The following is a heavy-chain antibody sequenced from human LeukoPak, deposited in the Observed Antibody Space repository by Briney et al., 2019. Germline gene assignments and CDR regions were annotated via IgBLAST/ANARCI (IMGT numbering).Heavy chain of an antibody. V-gene: IGHV4-34*01. CDR2: INHSGST. D-gene: IGHD6-19*01. CDR3: ARGGWYRYYFDY. CDR1: GGSFSVYY. J-gene: IGHJ4*02. Sequence: SETLSLTCAVCGGSFSVYYWSWIRQPQGKGLEWIGEINHSGSTNYNPSLKSRVTISVDTSKNQFSLKLSSVTAADTAVYYCARGGWYRYYFDYWGQGTLVTVSS.